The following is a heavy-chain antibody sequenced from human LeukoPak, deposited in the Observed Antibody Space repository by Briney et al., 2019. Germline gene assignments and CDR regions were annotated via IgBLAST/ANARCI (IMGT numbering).Heavy chain of an antibody. CDR2: IGTSGDT. J-gene: IGHJ4*02. Sequence: GSLRLSCAASGFIFRSYDMHWVRQAPGKGLEWVSAIGTSGDTYYSGSVKGRFTISRENAKSSFYLQMNSLRAGDTAVYYCARAGTSNGFDYWGQGILVSVSS. D-gene: IGHD3-10*01. V-gene: IGHV3-13*01. CDR3: ARAGTSNGFDY. CDR1: GFIFRSYD.